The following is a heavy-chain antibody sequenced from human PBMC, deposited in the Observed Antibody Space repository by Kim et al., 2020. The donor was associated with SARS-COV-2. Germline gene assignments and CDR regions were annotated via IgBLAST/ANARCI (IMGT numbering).Heavy chain of an antibody. V-gene: IGHV3-72*01. Sequence: TEYAAAVKGRFTLSRDDSRNYLFLQMSSLGSEDTAVYYCAGGKGGSSPFDYWGQGILVTVSS. CDR2: T. D-gene: IGHD2-15*01. J-gene: IGHJ4*02. CDR3: AGGKGGSSPFDY.